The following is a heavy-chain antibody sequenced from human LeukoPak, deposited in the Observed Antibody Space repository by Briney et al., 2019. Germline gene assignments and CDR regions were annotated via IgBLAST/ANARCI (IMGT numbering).Heavy chain of an antibody. J-gene: IGHJ4*02. CDR3: ARNYYDSSGFDY. CDR1: GGSFSGYY. V-gene: IGHV4-34*01. Sequence: SETLSLTCAVYGGSFSGYYWSWLRQPPGKGLEWIGEINHSGSTNYNPSLKSRVTISVDTSKNQFSLKLSSVTAADTAVYYCARNYYDSSGFDYWGQGTLVTVSS. CDR2: INHSGST. D-gene: IGHD3-22*01.